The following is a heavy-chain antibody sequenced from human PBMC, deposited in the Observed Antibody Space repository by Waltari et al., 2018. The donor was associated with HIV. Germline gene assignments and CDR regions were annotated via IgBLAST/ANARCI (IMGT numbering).Heavy chain of an antibody. D-gene: IGHD6-13*01. V-gene: IGHV4-34*01. Sequence: QVQLKQWGAGMLKPSETLSLTCSVYSESFSGNYWSWIRQPPGKGLEWIGEVNHSGSTNYNPSLKSRVTISVDTSKKQFSLRLTSVTAADTASYYCARMPILGYGSYTFDSWGQGALVTVSS. CDR3: ARMPILGYGSYTFDS. J-gene: IGHJ4*02. CDR2: VNHSGST. CDR1: SESFSGNY.